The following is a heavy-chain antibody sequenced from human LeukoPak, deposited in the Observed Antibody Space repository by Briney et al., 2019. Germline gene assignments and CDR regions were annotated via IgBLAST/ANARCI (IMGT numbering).Heavy chain of an antibody. D-gene: IGHD5-12*01. J-gene: IGHJ4*02. CDR3: ARAVATIEWGLDY. V-gene: IGHV3-53*01. CDR2: IYSGGST. CDR1: GFTVSSNY. Sequence: PGGSLRLSCAASGFTVSSNYMSWVRQAPGKGLEWVSVIYSGGSTYYADSVKGRFTISRDKSKNTLYLQMNSLRAEDTAVYYCARAVATIEWGLDYWGQGTLVTVSS.